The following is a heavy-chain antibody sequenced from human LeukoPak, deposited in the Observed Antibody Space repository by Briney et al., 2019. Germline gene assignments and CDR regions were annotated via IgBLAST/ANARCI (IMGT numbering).Heavy chain of an antibody. CDR2: ISAYNGNT. V-gene: IGHV1-18*01. J-gene: IGHJ4*02. CDR3: ARDLTAYYDFWSGGDY. D-gene: IGHD3-3*01. Sequence: ASVKVSCKASGYTFTSYGISRVRQAPGQGLEWMGWISAYNGNTNYAQKLQGRVTMTTDTSTSTAYMELRSLRSDDTAVYYCARDLTAYYDFWSGGDYWGQGTLVTVSS. CDR1: GYTFTSYG.